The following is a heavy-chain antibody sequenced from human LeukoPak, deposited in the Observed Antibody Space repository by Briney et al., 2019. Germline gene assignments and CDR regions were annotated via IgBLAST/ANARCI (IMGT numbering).Heavy chain of an antibody. J-gene: IGHJ4*02. D-gene: IGHD2-15*01. V-gene: IGHV4-34*01. CDR3: VGGRYYIDY. CDR1: GGSFSGYY. CDR2: INHSGST. Sequence: PSETLSLTCAVYGGSFSGYYWSWIRQPPGKGLEWIGEINHSGSTNYNPSLKSRVTISVDTSKNQFSLKLSSVTAVDTAVYYCVGGRYYIDYWGQGTLVTVSS.